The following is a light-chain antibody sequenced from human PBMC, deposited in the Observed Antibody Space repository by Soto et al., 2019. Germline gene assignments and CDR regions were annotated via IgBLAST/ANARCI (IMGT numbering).Light chain of an antibody. V-gene: IGLV1-40*01. Sequence: QSALTQPPSVSGAPGQRVTISCTGSSSNTGAGYDVHWYQQFPGTAPQLLIYANSNRPSGVPDRFSGSKSGTSASLAITGLQAEDEADYYCQSYDSSLSGHVFGTGTKGT. CDR3: QSYDSSLSGHV. CDR2: ANS. CDR1: SSNTGAGYD. J-gene: IGLJ1*01.